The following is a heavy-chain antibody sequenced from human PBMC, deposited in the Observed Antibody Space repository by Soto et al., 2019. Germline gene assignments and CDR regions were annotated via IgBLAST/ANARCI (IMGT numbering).Heavy chain of an antibody. CDR1: GINFSSYA. V-gene: IGHV3-23*01. CDR3: AGARGAVFGETYDYYGMDG. D-gene: IGHD3-3*01. J-gene: IGHJ6*02. Sequence: EVQLLESGGGLVQPGGSLRLSCAASGINFSSYAMSWVRQAPGKGLEWVSAISGSGGSTYYADSVKGRFTISRDNSKKPPYRQMDRLRAEDTAVYDCAGARGAVFGETYDYYGMDGWGQGSTVTVCS. CDR2: ISGSGGST.